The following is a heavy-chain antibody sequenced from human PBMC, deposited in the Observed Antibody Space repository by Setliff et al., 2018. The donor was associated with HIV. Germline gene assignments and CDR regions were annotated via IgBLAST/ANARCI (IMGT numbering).Heavy chain of an antibody. CDR1: EFSFSTSW. V-gene: IGHV3-74*03. J-gene: IGHJ6*03. CDR3: HCFMAG. Sequence: GGSLRLSCAASEFSFSTSWMHWVRQAPGKGLVWVSTINSDGSTTTYADSVRGRFTISRDNAKNTLYLQMNSLRGEDTAVYYCHCFMAGWGKGTTVTVSS. CDR2: INSDGSTT.